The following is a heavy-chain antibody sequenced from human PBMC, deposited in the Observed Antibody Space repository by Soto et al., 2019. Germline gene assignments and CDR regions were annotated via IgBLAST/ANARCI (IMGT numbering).Heavy chain of an antibody. D-gene: IGHD4-4*01. CDR2: ILYDGSNT. V-gene: IGHV3-30*18. Sequence: GGSLRLSCEASGFTFSNYGMHWVRQAPGKGLEWVAAILYDGSNTYYADSVKGRFTISRDNSKNTLYLEMNSLRPEDTAVYHCAKSRDGYSFYYYYGMDVWGQGTTVTVSS. CDR1: GFTFSNYG. CDR3: AKSRDGYSFYYYYGMDV. J-gene: IGHJ6*02.